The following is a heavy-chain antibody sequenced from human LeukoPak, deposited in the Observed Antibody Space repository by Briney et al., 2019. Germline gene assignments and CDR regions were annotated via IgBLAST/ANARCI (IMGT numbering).Heavy chain of an antibody. CDR2: IIPIFGTA. Sequence: GASVKVSCKASGGTFSSYAISWVRQAPGQGLEWMGGIIPIFGTANYAQKFQGRVTITADKSTSTAYMELSSLRSEDTAVYYCARRAYGDYPRSRGWFDPWGQGTLVTVSS. CDR3: ARRAYGDYPRSRGWFDP. J-gene: IGHJ5*02. D-gene: IGHD4-17*01. V-gene: IGHV1-69*06. CDR1: GGTFSSYA.